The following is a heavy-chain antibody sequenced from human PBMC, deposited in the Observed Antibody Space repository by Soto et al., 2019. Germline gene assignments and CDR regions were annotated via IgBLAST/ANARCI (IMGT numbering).Heavy chain of an antibody. CDR2: ISTTSSII. Sequence: GSLRLSCAASGLTFSSYSINWVRQAPGKGLEWVSYISTTSSIIYYADSVKGRFTISRDNAKNSLYLQLNSLRDEDTAVYYCARQTSNRYDSSGYLDYWGPGTLVTVSS. V-gene: IGHV3-48*02. CDR1: GLTFSSYS. D-gene: IGHD3-22*01. CDR3: ARQTSNRYDSSGYLDY. J-gene: IGHJ4*02.